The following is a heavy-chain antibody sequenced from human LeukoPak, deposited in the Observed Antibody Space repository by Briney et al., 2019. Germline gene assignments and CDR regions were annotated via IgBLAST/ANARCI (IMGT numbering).Heavy chain of an antibody. J-gene: IGHJ6*03. V-gene: IGHV1-18*01. CDR3: ARGRYYDFWSGYPLGYYYMDV. CDR2: ISAYNGKT. D-gene: IGHD3-3*01. Sequence: ASVKVSCKASGYTFTRYDINWVRQAPGQGLEWMGWISAYNGKTNYAKKFQGRVTMTTDTSTSTASMELRSLRIDDTAVYYCARGRYYDFWSGYPLGYYYMDVCGKGTTVTVSS. CDR1: GYTFTRYD.